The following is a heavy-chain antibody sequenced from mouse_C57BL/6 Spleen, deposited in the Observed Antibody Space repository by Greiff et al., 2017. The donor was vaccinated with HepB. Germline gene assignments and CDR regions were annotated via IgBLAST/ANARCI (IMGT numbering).Heavy chain of an antibody. Sequence: QVQLQQPGAELVKPGASVKMSCKASGYTFTSYWITWVKQRPGQGLEWIGDIYHGSGSTNYNEKFKSKATLTVDTSSSTAYMQLSSLTSEDSAVYYCARMDDSNYGVAYWGQGTLVTVSA. V-gene: IGHV1-55*01. CDR1: GYTFTSYW. CDR2: IYHGSGST. D-gene: IGHD2-5*01. CDR3: ARMDDSNYGVAY. J-gene: IGHJ3*01.